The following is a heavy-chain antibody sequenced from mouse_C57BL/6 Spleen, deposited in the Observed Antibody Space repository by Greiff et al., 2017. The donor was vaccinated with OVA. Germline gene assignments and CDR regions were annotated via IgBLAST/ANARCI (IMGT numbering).Heavy chain of an antibody. CDR2: INPSSGYT. CDR3: ATYYVNAMDY. CDR1: GYTFTSYT. J-gene: IGHJ4*01. Sequence: QVQLQQSGAELARPGASVKMSCKASGYTFTSYTMHWVKQRPGQGLEWIGYINPSSGYTKYNQKFKDKATLTADKSSSTAYMQLSSLTSEDSAVYYFATYYVNAMDYWGQGTSVTVSS. V-gene: IGHV1-4*01. D-gene: IGHD1-1*01.